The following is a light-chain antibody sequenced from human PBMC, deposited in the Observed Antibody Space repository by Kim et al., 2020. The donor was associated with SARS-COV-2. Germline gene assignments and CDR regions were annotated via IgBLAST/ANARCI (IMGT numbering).Light chain of an antibody. V-gene: IGLV3-1*01. J-gene: IGLJ3*02. Sequence: GSPGKTATFTCYGDNLGDKYICWYQQKSGQSPVLVIYQNYKRPSGIPERFSGSNSGNTATLTISGTQAMDEADYYCQAWDFNRVFGRGTRLTVL. CDR3: QAWDFNRV. CDR1: NLGDKY. CDR2: QNY.